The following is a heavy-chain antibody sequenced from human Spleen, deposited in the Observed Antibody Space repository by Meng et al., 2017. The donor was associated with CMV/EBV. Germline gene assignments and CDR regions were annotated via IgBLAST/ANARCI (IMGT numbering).Heavy chain of an antibody. D-gene: IGHD2-2*01. V-gene: IGHV1-69*05. J-gene: IGHJ4*02. CDR1: ADTFSTHA. Sequence: ASADTFSTHAITWVRQAPGQGLEWMGGIIPALGSSYYAQKFQGRVTISTDDSPTTAYMELTSLRSDDTAVYFCAVSIVVIPAAVLDSWGPGTLVTVSS. CDR2: IIPALGSS. CDR3: AVSIVVIPAAVLDS.